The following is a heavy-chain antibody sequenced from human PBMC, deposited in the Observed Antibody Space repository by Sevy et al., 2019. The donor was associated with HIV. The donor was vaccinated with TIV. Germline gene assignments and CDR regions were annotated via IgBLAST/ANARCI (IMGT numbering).Heavy chain of an antibody. D-gene: IGHD2-8*01. CDR2: ISYDGTYK. CDR1: GFSFSHYA. J-gene: IGHJ4*02. V-gene: IGHV3-30-3*01. CDR3: ARVAVPYCTNDCYQRFDY. Sequence: GGSLKISCAVSGFSFSHYAFHWVRQAPGKGLEWVSLISYDGTYKYYADSVKGRFTISRDNSKNTLSLQMNSLRGNDTAVYYCARVAVPYCTNDCYQRFDYWGPGALVTVSS.